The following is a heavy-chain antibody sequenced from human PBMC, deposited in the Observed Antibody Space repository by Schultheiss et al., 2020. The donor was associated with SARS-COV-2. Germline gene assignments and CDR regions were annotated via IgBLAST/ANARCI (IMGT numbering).Heavy chain of an antibody. D-gene: IGHD4-17*01. V-gene: IGHV3-30*03. J-gene: IGHJ4*02. CDR1: GFNFSSYG. CDR2: TSYDGSNK. CDR3: ARALDTAGDWSARDYGDYVGFDY. Sequence: GESLKISCAASGFNFSSYGMHWVRQAPGMGLEWVAVTSYDGSNKYYADSVKGRFTISRDNSKNTLYLQMNSLRSEDTAVYYCARALDTAGDWSARDYGDYVGFDYWGQGTLVTVSS.